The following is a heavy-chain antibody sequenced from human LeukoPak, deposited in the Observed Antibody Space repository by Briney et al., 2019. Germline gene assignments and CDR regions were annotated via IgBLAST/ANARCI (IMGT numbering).Heavy chain of an antibody. CDR3: AKVHPLRYCEGTNCLGEFDY. J-gene: IGHJ4*02. Sequence: PGGSLRLSCAASGFTFDDYAMHWVRQAPGKGLEWVSSVTADGQSTFYADSVKGRFSVSKDSSRNTLFLQMNSLRVADTAMYFCAKVHPLRYCEGTNCLGEFDYWGQGTLVTVSP. CDR2: VTADGQST. CDR1: GFTFDDYA. D-gene: IGHD3-9*01. V-gene: IGHV3-23*01.